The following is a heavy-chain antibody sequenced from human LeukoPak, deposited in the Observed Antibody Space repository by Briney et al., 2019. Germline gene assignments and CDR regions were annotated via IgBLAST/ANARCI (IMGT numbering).Heavy chain of an antibody. Sequence: SQTLSLTCAISGDSVSSNSAAWNWIRQSPSRGLEWLGRTYYRSEWYNDYAVSVKSRITINPDTSKNQFSLQLNSVTPEDTAVYYCARESAVAGTDYYYYGMDVWGQGTTVTVSS. D-gene: IGHD6-19*01. V-gene: IGHV6-1*01. CDR2: TYYRSEWYN. CDR3: ARESAVAGTDYYYYGMDV. J-gene: IGHJ6*02. CDR1: GDSVSSNSAA.